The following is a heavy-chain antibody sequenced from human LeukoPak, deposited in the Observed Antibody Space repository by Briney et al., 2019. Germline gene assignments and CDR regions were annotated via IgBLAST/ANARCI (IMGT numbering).Heavy chain of an antibody. CDR2: TIPFLGRP. D-gene: IGHD1-1*01. CDR1: GGTFSNFA. Sequence: SVKVSRKASGGTFSNFAIIWIRQAPGQRLEWMGRTIPFLGRPNYAQMFQGRVTITADTSTSTAHMELRSLRSDDTAVYYCARGYNRGYFDYWGQGTLVTVSS. CDR3: ARGYNRGYFDY. V-gene: IGHV1-69*04. J-gene: IGHJ4*02.